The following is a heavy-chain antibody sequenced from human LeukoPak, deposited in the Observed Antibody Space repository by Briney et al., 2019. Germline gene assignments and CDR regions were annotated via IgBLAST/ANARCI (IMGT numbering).Heavy chain of an antibody. CDR1: GFTFSSYA. Sequence: GGSLRLSCAASGFTFSSYAMHWVRQAPGKGLEWVTVISYDGSNKYYADSVKGRFTISRDNSKNTLYLQMNSLRAEDTAVYYCARTPSSNWYYFDYQGQGTLVTVSS. CDR2: ISYDGSNK. CDR3: ARTPSSNWYYFDY. V-gene: IGHV3-30-3*01. J-gene: IGHJ4*02. D-gene: IGHD6-13*01.